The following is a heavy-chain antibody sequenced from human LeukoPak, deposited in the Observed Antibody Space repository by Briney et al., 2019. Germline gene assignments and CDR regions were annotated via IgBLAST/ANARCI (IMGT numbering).Heavy chain of an antibody. V-gene: IGHV4-61*02. CDR2: IYTSGST. CDR3: ARRGSGWSD. Sequence: SETLSLTCTVSGGSISSSSYYWGWIRQPAGKGLEWIGRIYTSGSTNYNPSLKSRVTMSVDTSKNQFSLKLTSVTAADTAVYYCARRGSGWSDWGQGTRVTVSS. D-gene: IGHD6-19*01. J-gene: IGHJ4*02. CDR1: GGSISSSSYY.